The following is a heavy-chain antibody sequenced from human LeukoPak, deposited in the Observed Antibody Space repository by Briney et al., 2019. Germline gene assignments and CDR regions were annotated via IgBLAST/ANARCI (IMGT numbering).Heavy chain of an antibody. J-gene: IGHJ5*02. V-gene: IGHV4-59*01. CDR3: ARDQGSGWTRWFDP. Sequence: SETLSLTCTVSGSSISSYYWSWIRQPPGKGLEWIGYIYYSGSTNYNPSLKSRVTISVDTSKNQFSLKLSSVTAADTAVYYCARDQGSGWTRWFDPWGQGTLVTVSS. D-gene: IGHD6-19*01. CDR1: GSSISSYY. CDR2: IYYSGST.